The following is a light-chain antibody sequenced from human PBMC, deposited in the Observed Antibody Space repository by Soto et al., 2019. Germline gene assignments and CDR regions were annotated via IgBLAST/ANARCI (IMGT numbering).Light chain of an antibody. CDR1: QSVSSSY. CDR3: QHYGSSPPIT. Sequence: EIVLTQSPGTLSLPPGERATLSCRASQSVSSSYLAWYQQKPGQAPRLLIYDTSSRATGIPDRFSGSGSGTDLTLTISRLEPEDFAVYYCQHYGSSPPITFGQGTRLEIK. V-gene: IGKV3-20*01. J-gene: IGKJ5*01. CDR2: DTS.